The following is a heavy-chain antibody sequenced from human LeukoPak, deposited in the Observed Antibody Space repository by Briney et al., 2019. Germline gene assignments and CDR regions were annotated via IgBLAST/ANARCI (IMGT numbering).Heavy chain of an antibody. J-gene: IGHJ6*02. D-gene: IGHD6-19*01. CDR2: IYYSGST. V-gene: IGHV4-59*01. CDR1: GGSISSYY. CDR3: ARMIAVAGTSGGVYYGMDV. Sequence: SETLSLTCTVSGGSISSYYWSWIRQPPGKGLEWIGYIYYSGSTNYNPSLKSRVTISVDTSKNQFSLKLSSVTAADTAVYYCARMIAVAGTSGGVYYGMDVWGQGTTVTVSS.